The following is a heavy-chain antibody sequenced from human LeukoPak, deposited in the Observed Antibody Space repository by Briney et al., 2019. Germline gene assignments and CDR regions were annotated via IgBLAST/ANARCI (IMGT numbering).Heavy chain of an antibody. CDR3: ASGAAAGTNDY. CDR1: GGSISSGSYY. Sequence: SQTLSLTCTVSGGSISSGSYYWSWIRQPAGKGLEWIGRIYTSGSTNYNPSLRSRVTISVDTSKNQFSLKLSSVTAADTAVYYCASGAAAGTNDYWGQGTLVTVSS. J-gene: IGHJ4*02. CDR2: IYTSGST. V-gene: IGHV4-61*02. D-gene: IGHD6-13*01.